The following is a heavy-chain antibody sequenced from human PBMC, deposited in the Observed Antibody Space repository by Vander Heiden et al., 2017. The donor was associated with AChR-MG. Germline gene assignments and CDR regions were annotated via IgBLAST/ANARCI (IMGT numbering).Heavy chain of an antibody. Sequence: QVQLVESGGGLVKPGRSLRLSCAASGFNFSDYYMTWIRQAPGRGLEWVAFISSSGTKMYYADSVKGRFAIYRDNARNSLYLQMNSLTSEDTAVYYCARRPIDSWGQGTLVTVSS. CDR1: GFNFSDYY. V-gene: IGHV3-11*01. J-gene: IGHJ4*02. CDR2: ISSSGTKM. CDR3: ARRPIDS.